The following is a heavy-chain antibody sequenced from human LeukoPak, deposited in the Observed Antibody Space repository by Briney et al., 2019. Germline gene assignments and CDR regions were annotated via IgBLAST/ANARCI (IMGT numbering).Heavy chain of an antibody. D-gene: IGHD3-22*01. Sequence: SETLSLTCAVYGGFFSDYYWRWIRQPPGKWLEWIGEINHSGSTNYNPSLKSRVTISVETSKNQFSLNLDSVTAADTAVYYCARGPSIRYYDGSGYYYFDYWGQGTLVTAST. CDR2: INHSGST. J-gene: IGHJ4*02. CDR3: ARGPSIRYYDGSGYYYFDY. V-gene: IGHV4-34*01. CDR1: GGFFSDYY.